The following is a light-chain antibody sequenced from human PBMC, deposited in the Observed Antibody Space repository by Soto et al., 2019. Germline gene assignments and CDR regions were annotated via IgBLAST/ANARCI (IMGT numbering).Light chain of an antibody. Sequence: DIQMTQSPSSVSASLGDTVTITCRASRGVGVWLGWYQQKPGRAPHFMIYGASGLQVGVPSRFRGSVSGADFTLTISNLQPEDFETYYCQQAYSHPRTFGGGTKVDIK. V-gene: IGKV1-12*01. J-gene: IGKJ4*01. CDR2: GAS. CDR3: QQAYSHPRT. CDR1: RGVGVW.